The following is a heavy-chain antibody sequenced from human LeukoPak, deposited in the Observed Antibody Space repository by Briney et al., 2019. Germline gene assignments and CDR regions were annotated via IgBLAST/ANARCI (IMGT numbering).Heavy chain of an antibody. J-gene: IGHJ4*02. CDR3: ARAPPPEIAVGDY. D-gene: IGHD6-19*01. CDR1: GFTFSAYS. Sequence: PGGSLRLSCAASGFTFSAYSMYWVRQAPGKGLEWVAVIWYDGSNKYYADSVKGRFTISRDNSKNTLYLQMNSLRAEDTAVYYCARAPPPEIAVGDYWGQGTLVTVSS. V-gene: IGHV3-33*08. CDR2: IWYDGSNK.